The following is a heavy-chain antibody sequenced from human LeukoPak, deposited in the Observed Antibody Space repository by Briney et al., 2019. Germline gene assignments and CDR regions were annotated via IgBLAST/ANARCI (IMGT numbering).Heavy chain of an antibody. CDR1: GGSISSYY. CDR3: ARAGDYDSSGYYSGFDY. V-gene: IGHV4-59*01. Sequence: PSETLSLTCTVSGGSISSYYWSWIRQPPGKGLEWIGYIYYSGSTNYNPSFKSRVTISVDTSKNQFSLKLSSVTAADTAVYYCARAGDYDSSGYYSGFDYWGQGTLVTVSS. D-gene: IGHD3-22*01. CDR2: IYYSGST. J-gene: IGHJ4*02.